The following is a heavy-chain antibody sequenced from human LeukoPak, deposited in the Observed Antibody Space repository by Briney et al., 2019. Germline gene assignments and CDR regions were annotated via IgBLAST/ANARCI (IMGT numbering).Heavy chain of an antibody. CDR3: ARDREVVTAKAQMDV. CDR1: GFTFSTNQ. CDR2: IYKDANT. V-gene: IGHV3-53*01. Sequence: GGSLRLSCAVSGFTFSTNQMSGVRQAPGKGVEWGSVIYKDANTYYTDSLKGRFTISRDNSKNTVFLQMSSLRAEDTAVYYCARDREVVTAKAQMDVWGKGTTVTVSS. D-gene: IGHD2-21*02. J-gene: IGHJ6*04.